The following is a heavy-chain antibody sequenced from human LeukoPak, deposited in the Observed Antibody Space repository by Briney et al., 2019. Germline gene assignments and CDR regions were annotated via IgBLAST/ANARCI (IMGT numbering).Heavy chain of an antibody. V-gene: IGHV4-34*01. CDR2: INHSGST. Sequence: PSETLSLTCAVYGGSFSGYYWSWIRQPPGKGLEWIGEINHSGSTNYNPSLKSRVTISVDTSKNQFSLKLSSVTAADTAVYYCARRGHHLRLLTKPWFDPWGQGTLVTVSS. D-gene: IGHD4/OR15-4a*01. CDR1: GGSFSGYY. CDR3: ARRGHHLRLLTKPWFDP. J-gene: IGHJ5*02.